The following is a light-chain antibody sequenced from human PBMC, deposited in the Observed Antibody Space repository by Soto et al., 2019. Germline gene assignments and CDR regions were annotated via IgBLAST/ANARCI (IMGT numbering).Light chain of an antibody. CDR1: SSDVGGYNY. V-gene: IGLV2-8*01. CDR2: EVS. Sequence: QSVLTQPPSASGSFGQSVTISCTGTSSDVGGYNYVSWYQQHPGKAPELMIYEVSERPSGVPDRFSGSKSGNTASLTVSGLQADDEADYYCSSYSGTNYHYVFGTRTKVTVL. CDR3: SSYSGTNYHYV. J-gene: IGLJ1*01.